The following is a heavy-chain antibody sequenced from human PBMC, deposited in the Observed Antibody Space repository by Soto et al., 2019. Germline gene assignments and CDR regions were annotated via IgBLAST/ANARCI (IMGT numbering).Heavy chain of an antibody. CDR1: GDSISNSRFY. J-gene: IGHJ5*02. V-gene: IGHV4-39*07. D-gene: IGHD2-21*01. Sequence: SETLSLTCSVSGDSISNSRFYWAWIRQPPGEGLEWIGSIYHTGNAYYNPSLKSRVTISVDTSKNQFSLKLTSVTAEDTAVYYCARPYPNMDWFDPWGQGTLVTVSS. CDR3: ARPYPNMDWFDP. CDR2: IYHTGNA.